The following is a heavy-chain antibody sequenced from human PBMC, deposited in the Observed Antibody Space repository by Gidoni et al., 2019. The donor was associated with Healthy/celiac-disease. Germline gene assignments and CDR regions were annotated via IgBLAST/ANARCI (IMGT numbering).Heavy chain of an antibody. CDR2: IYTSGST. J-gene: IGHJ4*02. CDR1: GGSISSGSYY. Sequence: QVQLQESGPGLVKPSQTLSLTCTVSGGSISSGSYYWSWIRQPAGKGLEWIGRIYTSGSTNYNPSLKSRVTISVDTSKNQFSLKLSSVTAADTAVYYCARDLFPPSPREPYVFGYWGQGTLVTVSS. CDR3: ARDLFPPSPREPYVFGY. V-gene: IGHV4-61*02. D-gene: IGHD3-16*01.